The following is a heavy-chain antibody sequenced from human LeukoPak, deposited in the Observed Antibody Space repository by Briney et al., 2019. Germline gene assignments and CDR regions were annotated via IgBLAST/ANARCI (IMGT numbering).Heavy chain of an antibody. J-gene: IGHJ4*02. CDR3: ARTLKWTLAGFDY. D-gene: IGHD1-26*01. Sequence: PGGSLRLSCAASGFTFSSYAMNWVRQAPGKGLEWVSVINDSGGSTFYADSVKGRFTISRDNSKNTLYLQMSGLRAEDTAVYYCARTLKWTLAGFDYWGQGTLVTVSS. V-gene: IGHV3-23*01. CDR2: INDSGGST. CDR1: GFTFSSYA.